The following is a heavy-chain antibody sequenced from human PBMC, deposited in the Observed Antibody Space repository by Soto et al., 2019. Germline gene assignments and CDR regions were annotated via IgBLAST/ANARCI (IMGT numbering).Heavy chain of an antibody. CDR3: ARLNQEPYYYYGMDV. Sequence: SETLSLTCTVSGGSISSGGYYWSWIRQHPGKGLEWIGYIYYSGSTYYNPSLKSRVTISVDTSKNQFSLKLSSVTAADTAVYYCARLNQEPYYYYGMDVWGQGTTVTVSS. CDR2: IYYSGST. V-gene: IGHV4-31*03. J-gene: IGHJ6*02. CDR1: GGSISSGGYY.